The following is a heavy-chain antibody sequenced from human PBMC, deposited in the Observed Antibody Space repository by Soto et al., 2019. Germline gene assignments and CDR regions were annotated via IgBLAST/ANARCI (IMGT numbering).Heavy chain of an antibody. D-gene: IGHD5-18*01. CDR3: ARDNGYSYGYTLDH. CDR1: GGSISSYY. Sequence: PSETLSLTCTVSGGSISSYYWSWIRQPPGKGLEWIGYIYYSGSTNYNPSLKSRVTISVYTSKNQFSLKLSSVTAADTAVYYCARDNGYSYGYTLDHWGQGTLVTVS. J-gene: IGHJ4*02. CDR2: IYYSGST. V-gene: IGHV4-59*01.